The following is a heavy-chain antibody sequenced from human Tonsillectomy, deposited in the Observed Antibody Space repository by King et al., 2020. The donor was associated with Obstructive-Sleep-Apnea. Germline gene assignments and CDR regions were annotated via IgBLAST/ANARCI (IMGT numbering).Heavy chain of an antibody. CDR3: ARENADTKEELGMDV. Sequence: VQLVESGAEVKRPGASVKVSCKASGYTFTGYYMHWVRQAPGQGLEWMGWINPNSGGTNYAQKFQGRVTMTRDTTISTAYMELRRLRSDDTAVYYCARENADTKEELGMDVWGQGTTVTVSS. V-gene: IGHV1-2*02. J-gene: IGHJ6*02. CDR1: GYTFTGYY. D-gene: IGHD5-18*01. CDR2: INPNSGGT.